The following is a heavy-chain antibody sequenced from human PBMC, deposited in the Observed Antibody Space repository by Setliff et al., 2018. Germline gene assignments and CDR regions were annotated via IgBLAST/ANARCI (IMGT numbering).Heavy chain of an antibody. D-gene: IGHD6-19*01. CDR1: GGTFSSNG. CDR2: INPIFGTT. V-gene: IGHV1-69*05. CDR3: ARDFLGQWGGKGGLDY. Sequence: SVKVSCKASGGTFSSNGISWVRQAPGQGLEWMGGINPIFGTTTYAQKFQGRVTITTDESTSTAYMDLSSLTSDDTAIYYCARDFLGQWGGKGGLDYWGQGTLVTVSS. J-gene: IGHJ4*02.